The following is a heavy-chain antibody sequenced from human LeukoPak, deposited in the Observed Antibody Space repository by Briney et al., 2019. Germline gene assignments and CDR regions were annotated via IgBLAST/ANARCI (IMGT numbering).Heavy chain of an antibody. D-gene: IGHD4-17*01. CDR3: ARETTVTTRYYYYGMDV. Sequence: SVKVSRKASGGTFSSYAISWVRQAPGQGLEWMGRIIPILGIANYAQKFQGRVTITADKSTSTAYMELSSLRSEDTAVYYCARETTVTTRYYYYGMDVWGQGTTVTVSS. CDR2: IIPILGIA. V-gene: IGHV1-69*04. CDR1: GGTFSSYA. J-gene: IGHJ6*02.